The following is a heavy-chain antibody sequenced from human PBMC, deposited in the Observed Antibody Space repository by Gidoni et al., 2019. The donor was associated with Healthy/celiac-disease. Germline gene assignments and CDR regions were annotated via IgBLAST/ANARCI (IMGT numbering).Heavy chain of an antibody. CDR2: ISSSSSYI. CDR3: ARDLEEDIVLMVYAMPTPVGYYYGMDV. J-gene: IGHJ6*02. V-gene: IGHV3-21*01. CDR1: GFTFSSYS. D-gene: IGHD2-8*01. Sequence: EVQLVESGGGLVKPGGSLRLSCAASGFTFSSYSMNWFRQAPGKGLEWVSSISSSSSYIYYADSVKGRFTISRDNAKNSLYLQMNSLRAEDTAVYYCARDLEEDIVLMVYAMPTPVGYYYGMDVWGQGTTVTVSS.